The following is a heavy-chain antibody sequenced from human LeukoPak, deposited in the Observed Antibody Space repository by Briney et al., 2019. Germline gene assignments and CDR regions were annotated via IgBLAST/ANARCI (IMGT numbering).Heavy chain of an antibody. D-gene: IGHD4-17*01. CDR3: ARGGDYGDYWEQYYFDY. J-gene: IGHJ4*02. CDR2: ISAYNGNT. V-gene: IGHV1-18*01. CDR1: GYTFTSCG. Sequence: GASVKVSCKASGYTFTSCGISWVRQAPGQGLEWMGWISAYNGNTNYAQKLEGRVTMTTDTSTSTAYIELRSLRSDDPAVYYCARGGDYGDYWEQYYFDYWGQGTLVTVSS.